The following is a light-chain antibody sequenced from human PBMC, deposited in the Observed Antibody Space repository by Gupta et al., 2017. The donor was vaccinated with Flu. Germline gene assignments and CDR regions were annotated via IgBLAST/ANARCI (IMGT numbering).Light chain of an antibody. CDR2: NEV. CDR1: AVTDKY. Sequence: TGTITASSGAVTDKYVDWFQHTPGEAPILLMYNEVGRRSGIPEGFSAATSATTVTFTINGVQAEDEAAYYCQSAERTSNCCVVGAGTKVTVL. V-gene: IGLV3-25*01. CDR3: QSAERTSNCCV. J-gene: IGLJ1*01.